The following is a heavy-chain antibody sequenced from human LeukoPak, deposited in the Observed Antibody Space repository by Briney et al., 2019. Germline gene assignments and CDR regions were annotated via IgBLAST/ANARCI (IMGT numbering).Heavy chain of an antibody. D-gene: IGHD1-1*01. CDR2: IRYDGSNK. J-gene: IGHJ4*02. CDR3: AKGSGTWNGGGTLDY. V-gene: IGHV3-30*02. CDR1: GFTFSSYG. Sequence: GGSLRLSCAASGFTFSSYGMHWVRQAPGKGLEWVAFIRYDGSNKYYADSVKGRFPISRDNSKNTLYLQMNSLRAENTAVYYCAKGSGTWNGGGTLDYWGQGTLVTVSS.